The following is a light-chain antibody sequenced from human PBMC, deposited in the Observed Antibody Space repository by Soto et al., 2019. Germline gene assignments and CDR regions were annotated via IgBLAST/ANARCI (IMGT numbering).Light chain of an antibody. CDR3: QHLNTYPIT. Sequence: IQLTQSPSSLSASVGDRVTISCRASQDISTHLASFAQKPGRAPQLLIYAASTLHSGVPSRFSGSGSGTDFTLTISSLQPEDFATYYCQHLNTYPITFGPGTRLDIK. CDR1: QDISTH. CDR2: AAS. V-gene: IGKV1-9*01. J-gene: IGKJ5*01.